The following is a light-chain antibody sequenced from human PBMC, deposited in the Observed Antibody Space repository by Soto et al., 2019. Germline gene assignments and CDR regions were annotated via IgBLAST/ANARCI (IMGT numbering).Light chain of an antibody. CDR2: EVS. CDR1: SGDVGAYDY. Sequence: QSALTQPASVSGSPGQSIAISCTGTSGDVGAYDYVSWYQHHPDKAPKLMIYEVSNRPSGVSDRFSGSKSVYTATLTISGLKAEDEADYYCASHTTSDTRVFGTGTKLTVL. CDR3: ASHTTSDTRV. V-gene: IGLV2-14*01. J-gene: IGLJ1*01.